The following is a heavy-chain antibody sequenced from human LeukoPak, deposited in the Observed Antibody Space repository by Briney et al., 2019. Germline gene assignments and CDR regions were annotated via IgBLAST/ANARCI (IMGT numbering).Heavy chain of an antibody. CDR2: ISGSGGST. D-gene: IGHD6-19*01. V-gene: IGHV3-23*01. Sequence: GGSLRLSCAASGFTFSSYAMSWVRQAPGEGLEWVSAISGSGGSTYYADSVKGRFTISRDNAKNSLYLQMNSLRAEDTAVFYCARGFSSGWLRAFDIWGQGTMDTVSS. CDR3: ARGFSSGWLRAFDI. CDR1: GFTFSSYA. J-gene: IGHJ3*02.